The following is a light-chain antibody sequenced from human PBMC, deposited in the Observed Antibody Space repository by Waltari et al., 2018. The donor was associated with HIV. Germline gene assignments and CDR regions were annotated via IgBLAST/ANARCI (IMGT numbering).Light chain of an antibody. CDR3: QQYNNWPQTWPPGT. CDR2: GAS. J-gene: IGKJ1*01. CDR1: QSLSSN. Sequence: EVVMTQSPATVSVSPGERATRSCRASQSLSSNLAWYQQKPGQAPRLLIYGASTRAIGVPARFSGSGSGTEFTLTISSLQSEDFGVYYCQQYNNWPQTWPPGTFGQGTKVEIK. V-gene: IGKV3-15*01.